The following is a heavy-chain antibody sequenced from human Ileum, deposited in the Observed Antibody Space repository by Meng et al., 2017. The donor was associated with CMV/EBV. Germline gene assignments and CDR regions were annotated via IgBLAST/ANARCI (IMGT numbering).Heavy chain of an antibody. CDR3: AREENTVNQFEY. D-gene: IGHD4-17*01. V-gene: IGHV4-4*07. J-gene: IGHJ4*02. Sequence: QVQLQESGPGLVKTSETLSLTCYVSGGSISNYYWSWIRQPAGKGLEWIAHIYTSGTTNYNPSLKSRVTMSVDTSRNQFSLKLTSVTAADTAVYYCAREENTVNQFEYWGQGTLVTVSS. CDR1: GGSISNYY. CDR2: IYTSGTT.